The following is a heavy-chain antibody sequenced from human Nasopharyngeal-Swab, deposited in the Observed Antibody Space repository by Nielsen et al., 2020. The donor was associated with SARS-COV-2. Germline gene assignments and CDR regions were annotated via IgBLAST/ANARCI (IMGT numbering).Heavy chain of an antibody. Sequence: GESLKISCAVSGFTFSTYAMSWVRQAPGKGLEWVSHISGSGGSTYYADSVKGRFTISRDNAKNSLYLQMNSLRDEDTAVYYCARDRSPLRGRATGDYFDYWGQGTLVTVSS. CDR1: GFTFSTYA. CDR2: ISGSGGST. V-gene: IGHV3-23*01. CDR3: ARDRSPLRGRATGDYFDY. J-gene: IGHJ4*02. D-gene: IGHD1-26*01.